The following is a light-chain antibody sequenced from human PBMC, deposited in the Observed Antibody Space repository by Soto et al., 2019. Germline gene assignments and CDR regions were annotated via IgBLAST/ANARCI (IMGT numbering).Light chain of an antibody. CDR3: QQSYSTPRT. J-gene: IGKJ4*01. V-gene: IGKV1-39*01. Sequence: DIQMTQSPSSLSASVGDRVTITCRASQSISSYLNWYQQKPGKAPKLLIYAASSLQSGVPSRFSGSRSGTDFTLTIGSLQPEDFATYYCQQSYSTPRTFGGGTKVDIK. CDR2: AAS. CDR1: QSISSY.